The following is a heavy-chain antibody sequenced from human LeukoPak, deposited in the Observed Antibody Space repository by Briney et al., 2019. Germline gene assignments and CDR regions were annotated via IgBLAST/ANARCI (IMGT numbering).Heavy chain of an antibody. V-gene: IGHV3-7*03. CDR3: AKGRNYYYYYMDV. Sequence: GSLRLSCAASGFTFSSYWMSWVRQAPGKGLEWVANIKQDGSEKYYVDSVKGRFTISRDNAKNSLYLQMNSLRAEDTAVYYCAKGRNYYYYYMDVWGKGTTVTISS. CDR2: IKQDGSEK. J-gene: IGHJ6*03. CDR1: GFTFSSYW.